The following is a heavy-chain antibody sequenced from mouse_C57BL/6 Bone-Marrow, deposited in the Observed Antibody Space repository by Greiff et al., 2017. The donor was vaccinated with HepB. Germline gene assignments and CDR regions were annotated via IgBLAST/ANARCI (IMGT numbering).Heavy chain of an antibody. V-gene: IGHV5-17*01. J-gene: IGHJ4*01. Sequence: EVMLVESGGGLVKPGGSLKLSCAASGFTFSDYGMHWVRQAPEKGLEWVAYISSGSSTIYYADTVKGRFTISRDNAKNTLFLQMTSLRSEDTAMYYCARPFYSNYEGNAMDYWGQGTSVTVSS. CDR3: ARPFYSNYEGNAMDY. CDR2: ISSGSSTI. CDR1: GFTFSDYG. D-gene: IGHD2-5*01.